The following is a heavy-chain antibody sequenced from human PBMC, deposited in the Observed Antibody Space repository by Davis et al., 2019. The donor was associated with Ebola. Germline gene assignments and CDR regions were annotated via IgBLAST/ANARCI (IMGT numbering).Heavy chain of an antibody. Sequence: ASVKVSCKGSGYSFSEYYMHWIQGAPGQGLEWMGWISADRGHTVYAPKFLGRVSMTKDTSTSTVHMELRSLTSDDTAIYYCARGHYYDNTGYDYWGQGTLLTVSS. CDR3: ARGHYYDNTGYDY. V-gene: IGHV1-18*01. J-gene: IGHJ4*02. CDR2: ISADRGHT. CDR1: GYSFSEYY. D-gene: IGHD3-22*01.